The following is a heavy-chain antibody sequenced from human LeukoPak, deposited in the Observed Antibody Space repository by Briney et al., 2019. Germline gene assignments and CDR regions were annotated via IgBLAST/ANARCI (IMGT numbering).Heavy chain of an antibody. CDR3: AKDAVILLYFDY. V-gene: IGHV3-53*01. J-gene: IGHJ4*02. D-gene: IGHD3-9*01. CDR1: GFTVSSNY. Sequence: PWGSLRLTCAASGFTVSSNYMSWVRQPPGKGLEWVSVIYSGGSTYYADSVKGRFTISRDNSKNTLYLQMNSLSAEDTAVYYCAKDAVILLYFDYWGQETLDTVSS. CDR2: IYSGGST.